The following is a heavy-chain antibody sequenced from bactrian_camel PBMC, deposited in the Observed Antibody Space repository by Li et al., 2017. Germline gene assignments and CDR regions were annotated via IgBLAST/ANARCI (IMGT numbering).Heavy chain of an antibody. D-gene: IGHD1*01. Sequence: HVQLVESGGGSVQAGGSLKLSCVASGVTYNIYCMGWFRQPPGKEREGVAIIDSDGSTGYEDPVKGRFTISRDNARSTVYLQMNHLSPEDTAMYYCMKDTDFPLYRGRCWPERRSWGQGTQVTVS. V-gene: IGHV3S53*01. CDR3: MKDTDFPLYRGRCWPERRS. CDR2: IDSDGST. CDR1: GVTYNIYC. J-gene: IGHJ4*01.